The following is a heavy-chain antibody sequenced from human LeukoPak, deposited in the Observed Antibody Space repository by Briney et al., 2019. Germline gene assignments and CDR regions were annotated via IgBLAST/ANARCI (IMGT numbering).Heavy chain of an antibody. CDR2: IYTSGST. Sequence: SQTLSLTCTVSGGSISSGGYYWRWIRQPAGKGLEWIGRIYTSGSTNYNPSLKSRVTISVDTSKNQFSLKLSSVTAADTAVYYCARVMVGYYDSSGYYYFDYWGQGTLVTVSS. D-gene: IGHD3-22*01. J-gene: IGHJ4*02. CDR3: ARVMVGYYDSSGYYYFDY. CDR1: GGSISSGGYY. V-gene: IGHV4-61*02.